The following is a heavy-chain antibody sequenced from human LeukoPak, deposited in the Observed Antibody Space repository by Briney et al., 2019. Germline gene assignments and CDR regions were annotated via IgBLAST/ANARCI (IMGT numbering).Heavy chain of an antibody. CDR1: GYTFNGYY. CDR3: VRGRATSTYYFDH. CDR2: ISGYNGDT. V-gene: IGHV1-18*04. J-gene: IGHJ4*02. Sequence: GASVKVSCKASGYTFNGYYMHWVRQAPGQGLEWMGRISGYNGDTNYAQNLQGRVTLTTEKSTSTAYMELRSLTSDDTAVYYCVRGRATSTYYFDHWGQGTLVTVSS.